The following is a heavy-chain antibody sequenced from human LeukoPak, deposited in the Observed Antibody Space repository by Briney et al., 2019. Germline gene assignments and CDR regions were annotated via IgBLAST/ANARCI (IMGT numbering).Heavy chain of an antibody. CDR1: GYSISSGYY. CDR2: IYHSGST. Sequence: SETLSLTCTVSGYSISSGYYWGWIRRPPGKGLEWIGSIYHSGSTYYNPSLKSRVTISVDTSKNQFSLKLTSMTAADTAVYYCARAANLPLDYWGQGTLVTVSS. CDR3: ARAANLPLDY. J-gene: IGHJ4*02. V-gene: IGHV4-38-2*02.